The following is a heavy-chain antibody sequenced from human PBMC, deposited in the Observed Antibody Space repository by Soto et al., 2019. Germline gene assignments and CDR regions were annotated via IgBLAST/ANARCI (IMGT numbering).Heavy chain of an antibody. Sequence: PSQTLSLTCAISGDSVSSNSAAWNWIRQSPSRGLEWLGRTYYRSKWYNDYAVSVKSRITINPDTSKNQFSLQLNSVTPEDTAVYYCARFGAVAGTGKSSGMDVWGQGTTVTVSS. V-gene: IGHV6-1*01. CDR1: GDSVSSNSAA. CDR3: ARFGAVAGTGKSSGMDV. J-gene: IGHJ6*02. CDR2: TYYRSKWYN. D-gene: IGHD6-19*01.